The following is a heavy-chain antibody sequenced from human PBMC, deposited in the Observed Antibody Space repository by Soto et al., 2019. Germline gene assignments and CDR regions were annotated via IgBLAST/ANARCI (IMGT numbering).Heavy chain of an antibody. CDR1: GYTFTSYG. Sequence: ASVKVSCKASGYTFTSYGISWVRQAPGQGFEWMGWISAYNGNTNYAQKLQGRVTMTTDTSTSTAYMELRSLRSDDTAVYYCARVDSSSWYDIRVSWFDPWGQGTLVTVSS. V-gene: IGHV1-18*01. CDR3: ARVDSSSWYDIRVSWFDP. J-gene: IGHJ5*02. CDR2: ISAYNGNT. D-gene: IGHD6-13*01.